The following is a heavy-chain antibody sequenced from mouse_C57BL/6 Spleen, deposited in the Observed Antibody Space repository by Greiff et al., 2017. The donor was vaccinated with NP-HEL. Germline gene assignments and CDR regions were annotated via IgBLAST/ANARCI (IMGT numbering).Heavy chain of an antibody. Sequence: VQLQQSVAELVRPGASVKLSCTASGFNIKNTYMHWVKQRPEQGLEWIGRIDPANGNTKYAPKFQGKATITAATSSNTAYLQLSSLTSEDTANYYCARSLYEYDERDYYAMDYWGQGTSVTVSS. CDR1: GFNIKNTY. J-gene: IGHJ4*01. CDR2: IDPANGNT. V-gene: IGHV14-3*01. CDR3: ARSLYEYDERDYYAMDY. D-gene: IGHD2-4*01.